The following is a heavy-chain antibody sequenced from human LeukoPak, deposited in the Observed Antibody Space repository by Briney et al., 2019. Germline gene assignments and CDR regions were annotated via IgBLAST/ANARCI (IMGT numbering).Heavy chain of an antibody. CDR1: GFTFSNYE. Sequence: PGGSLRLSCAASGFTFSNYEMTWVRQAPGKGLEWISYISGSGSTIYYAASVKGRFTISRDNAKNSLYLQMNSLRGEDTAVYYCARDGDDGSKDYWGQGSLVTVSS. V-gene: IGHV3-48*03. J-gene: IGHJ4*02. D-gene: IGHD7-27*01. CDR2: ISGSGSTI. CDR3: ARDGDDGSKDY.